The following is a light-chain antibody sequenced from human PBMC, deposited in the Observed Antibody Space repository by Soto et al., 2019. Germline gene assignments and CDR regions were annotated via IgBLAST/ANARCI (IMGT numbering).Light chain of an antibody. CDR1: SSDVGGYNY. CDR3: SSYSRRSTYV. Sequence: QSVLTQPASVSGSPGQSITISCTGTSSDVGGYNYVSWYQQHPGKAPKLIIYDVSHRPSGVSNRFSGSKSGNTASLTISGLQAEDEADYFCSSYSRRSTYVFGTGTKVTVL. J-gene: IGLJ1*01. V-gene: IGLV2-14*03. CDR2: DVS.